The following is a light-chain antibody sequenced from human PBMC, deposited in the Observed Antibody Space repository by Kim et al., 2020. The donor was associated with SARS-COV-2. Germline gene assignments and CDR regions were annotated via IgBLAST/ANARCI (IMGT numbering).Light chain of an antibody. CDR3: QSHDGSPWV. CDR1: SGSIASTS. CDR2: EDN. J-gene: IGLJ3*02. Sequence: TVTISCNRSSGSIASTSVQWYQQRPGSSPTIVLYEDNRRPSGVPDRFSASIDSSSNSASLTISGLKTEDEADYYCQSHDGSPWVFGGGTQLTVL. V-gene: IGLV6-57*01.